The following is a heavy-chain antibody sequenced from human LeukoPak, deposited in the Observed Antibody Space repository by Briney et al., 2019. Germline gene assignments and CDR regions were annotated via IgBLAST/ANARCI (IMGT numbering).Heavy chain of an antibody. CDR3: AKDAKRLWFGESNMRFDY. D-gene: IGHD3-10*01. Sequence: GGSLRLSCAASGFTFSSYAMSWVRQAPGKGQEWVSAISGSGGSTYYADSVKGRFTISRDNSKNTLYLQMNSLRAEDPAVYYCAKDAKRLWFGESNMRFDYWGQGTLVTVSS. J-gene: IGHJ4*02. CDR1: GFTFSSYA. CDR2: ISGSGGST. V-gene: IGHV3-23*01.